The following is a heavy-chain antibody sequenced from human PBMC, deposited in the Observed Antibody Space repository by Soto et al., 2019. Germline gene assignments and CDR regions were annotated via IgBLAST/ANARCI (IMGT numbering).Heavy chain of an antibody. D-gene: IGHD1-7*01. CDR2: INAGNVNT. CDR1: GYTFTSYA. Sequence: QVQLVQSGAEVKKPGASVKVSCKASGYTFTSYAMHWVRQAPGQRLEWMGWINAGNVNTKYSQKFQGSVTIPRDTSASTAYMELSSLRSEDTAVYYCARASRNLLDYWGQGTLVTVSS. CDR3: ARASRNLLDY. J-gene: IGHJ4*02. V-gene: IGHV1-3*01.